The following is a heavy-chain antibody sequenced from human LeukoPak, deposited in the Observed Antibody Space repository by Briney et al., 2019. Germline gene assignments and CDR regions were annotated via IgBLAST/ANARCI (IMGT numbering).Heavy chain of an antibody. J-gene: IGHJ4*02. V-gene: IGHV1-46*01. D-gene: IGHD3-9*01. Sequence: ASVKVSCKASGYTFTSYYMHWVRQAPGQGLEWMGIINPSGGSTSYAQKFQGRVTMTRDTSTSTVHMELSSLRSEDTAVYYCARDLDYDILTGYMDYWGQGTLVTVSS. CDR3: ARDLDYDILTGYMDY. CDR2: INPSGGST. CDR1: GYTFTSYY.